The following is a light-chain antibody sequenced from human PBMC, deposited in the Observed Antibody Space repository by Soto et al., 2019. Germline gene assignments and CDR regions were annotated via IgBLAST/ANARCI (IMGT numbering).Light chain of an antibody. Sequence: QSALTQPASVSGYPGQSITISCTGSNRDVGGYDYVSWYQQHPGKAPKLMIYGVSTRPSGVSNRFSGSKSGNTASLTISGLQAEDEADYYCSAYSRGSTLLLFGGGTKLTVL. CDR3: SAYSRGSTLLL. CDR1: NRDVGGYDY. V-gene: IGLV2-14*01. J-gene: IGLJ3*02. CDR2: GVS.